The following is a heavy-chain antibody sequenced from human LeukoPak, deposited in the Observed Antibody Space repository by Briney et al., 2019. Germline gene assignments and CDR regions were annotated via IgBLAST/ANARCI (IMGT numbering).Heavy chain of an antibody. CDR1: GYTFTNYD. Sequence: ASVKVSCKTSGYTFTNYDINWVRRATGQGLEWMGWMNPNSGNTGYAQKFQGRVTMTRSTSISTAYMELSSLTSEDTAVYYCARVSLGYCSGGTCYFQDHWGQGTLVTVSS. J-gene: IGHJ4*02. D-gene: IGHD2-15*01. V-gene: IGHV1-8*01. CDR3: ARVSLGYCSGGTCYFQDH. CDR2: MNPNSGNT.